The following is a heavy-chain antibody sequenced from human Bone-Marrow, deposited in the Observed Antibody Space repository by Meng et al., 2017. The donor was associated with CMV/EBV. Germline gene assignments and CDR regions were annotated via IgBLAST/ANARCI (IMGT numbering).Heavy chain of an antibody. CDR3: ARVRYRTWFDP. D-gene: IGHD3-16*02. V-gene: IGHV4-34*01. Sequence: SLLSPVSGGSVGGCSCRGIRQPPGAGLEWFGGSNHSESTYYTPSLKSRVSMSVATSKNQFSLKLTSVTAADTAVYYCARVRYRTWFDPWGQGTLVTVSS. CDR2: SNHSEST. CDR1: GGSVGGCS. J-gene: IGHJ5*02.